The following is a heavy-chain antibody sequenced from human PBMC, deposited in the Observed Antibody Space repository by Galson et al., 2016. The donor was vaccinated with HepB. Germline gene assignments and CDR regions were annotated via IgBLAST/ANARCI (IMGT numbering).Heavy chain of an antibody. D-gene: IGHD2/OR15-2a*01. CDR1: GFTLNKYG. CDR2: DSVHGGRK. V-gene: IGHV3-30*18. Sequence: SLRLSCAASGFTLNKYGMHWVRQAPGKGLEWVAADSVHGGRKWYADSVKGRFTISRDNPNNMLFLQMSSLRADDTAVYYCAKRHEYCPPVGCSVDYWGQGTLVSVSS. CDR3: AKRHEYCPPVGCSVDY. J-gene: IGHJ4*02.